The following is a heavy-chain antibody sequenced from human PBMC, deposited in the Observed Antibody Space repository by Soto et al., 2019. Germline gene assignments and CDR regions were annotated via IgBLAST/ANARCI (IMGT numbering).Heavy chain of an antibody. CDR2: IKTDGNST. V-gene: IGHV3-74*01. CDR3: VRGGYFEYFQH. D-gene: IGHD1-1*01. J-gene: IGHJ1*01. CDR1: GFTFSSYW. Sequence: GGSLRLSCAASGFTFSSYWMHWVRQAPGKGLVWVSLIKTDGNSTNYADSVKGRFTISRDNAKNTLYLQMNGLRAEDTAVYYCVRGGYFEYFQHWGQGTLVTVSS.